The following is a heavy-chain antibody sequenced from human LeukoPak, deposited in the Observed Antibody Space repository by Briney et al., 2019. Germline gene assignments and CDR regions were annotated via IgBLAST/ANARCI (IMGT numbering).Heavy chain of an antibody. CDR1: GYTFTSYG. CDR3: ARAGPKDFWSGYAYYFDY. CDR2: ISAYNSNT. V-gene: IGHV1-18*01. J-gene: IGHJ4*02. D-gene: IGHD3-3*01. Sequence: ASVKVSCKASGYTFTSYGISWVRQAPGQGLEWMGWISAYNSNTNYAQKFQGRVTITADESTSTAYMELSSLRSEDTAVYYCARAGPKDFWSGYAYYFDYWGQGTLVTVSS.